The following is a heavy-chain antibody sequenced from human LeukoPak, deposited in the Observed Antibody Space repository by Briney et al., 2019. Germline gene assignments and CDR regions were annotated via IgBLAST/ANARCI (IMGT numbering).Heavy chain of an antibody. D-gene: IGHD4-17*01. CDR2: IIPIFGTA. CDR1: GYTFTSYY. J-gene: IGHJ5*02. Sequence: SVKVSCRASGYTFTSYYMHWVRQAPGQGLEWMGRIIPIFGTANYAQKFQGRVTITTDESTSTAYMELSSLRSEDTAVYYCARDDPFTVFDPWGQGTLVTASS. CDR3: ARDDPFTVFDP. V-gene: IGHV1-69*05.